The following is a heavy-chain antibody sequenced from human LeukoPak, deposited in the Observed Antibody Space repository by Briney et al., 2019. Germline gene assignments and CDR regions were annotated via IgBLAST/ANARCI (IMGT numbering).Heavy chain of an antibody. CDR1: GFTFSSYG. V-gene: IGHV3-30*03. J-gene: IGHJ3*02. CDR3: AAVLISSSWYQAFDI. D-gene: IGHD6-13*01. CDR2: ISYDGSNK. Sequence: GRSLRLSCAASGFTFSSYGMHWVRQAPGKGLEWVAVISYDGSNKYYADSVKGRFTISRDNSKNTLYLQMNSLRAEDTAVYYCAAVLISSSWYQAFDIWGQGTMVTVSS.